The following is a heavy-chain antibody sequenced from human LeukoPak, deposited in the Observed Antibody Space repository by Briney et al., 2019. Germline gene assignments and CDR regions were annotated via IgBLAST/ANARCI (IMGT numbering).Heavy chain of an antibody. D-gene: IGHD3-16*02. CDR1: GFTFSSYA. CDR3: IKEGGNYHGYFDS. V-gene: IGHV3-23*01. CDR2: TIASGGST. Sequence: GGSLRLSCAASGFTFSSYAMTWVRQVPGKGLEWVSSTIASGGSTYYADSVKGRFTISRDNAKNSLFLQMNSLRLEDTALYFCIKEGGNYHGYFDSWGQGTLVTVSS. J-gene: IGHJ4*02.